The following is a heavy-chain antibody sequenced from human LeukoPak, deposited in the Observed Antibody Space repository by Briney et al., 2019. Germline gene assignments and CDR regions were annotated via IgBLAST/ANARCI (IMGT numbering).Heavy chain of an antibody. CDR3: ARDRGAVAATWFDY. CDR1: GFTFSSYA. V-gene: IGHV3-23*01. J-gene: IGHJ4*02. Sequence: QPGGSLRLSCAASGFTFSSYAMSWVPQAPGKGLEWVSAISGSGGSTYYADSVKGRFTISRDNSKNTVYLQMNSLRAEDTAVYYCARDRGAVAATWFDYWGQGTLVTVSS. CDR2: ISGSGGST. D-gene: IGHD6-19*01.